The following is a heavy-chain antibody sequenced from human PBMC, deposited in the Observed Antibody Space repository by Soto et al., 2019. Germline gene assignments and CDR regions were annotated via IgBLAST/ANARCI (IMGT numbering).Heavy chain of an antibody. CDR1: GGSFSGYY. D-gene: IGHD3-3*01. CDR2: INDSGNT. J-gene: IGHJ5*02. CDR3: ARSGVFWSGSIAYNWFDP. V-gene: IGHV4-34*01. Sequence: SETLSLTCVVYGGSFSGYYWTWIRQPPGKGLEWIGEINDSGNTNYNPSLKSRVTMSVDTSKNQFSLKLNSVTAADTAVYYCARSGVFWSGSIAYNWFDPWGQGTLVTVS.